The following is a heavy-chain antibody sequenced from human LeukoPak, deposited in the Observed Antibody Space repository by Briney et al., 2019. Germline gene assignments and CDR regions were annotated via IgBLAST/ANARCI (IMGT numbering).Heavy chain of an antibody. CDR2: IIPILGIA. Sequence: ASVKVSCKASGGTFSSYAISWVRQAPGQGLEWMGRIIPILGIANYAQKFQGRVTITADKSTSTAYMELSSLRSEDTAVYYCARDRGSVAGSLNWFDPWGQGTLVTVSS. J-gene: IGHJ5*02. CDR1: GGTFSSYA. CDR3: ARDRGSVAGSLNWFDP. D-gene: IGHD6-19*01. V-gene: IGHV1-69*04.